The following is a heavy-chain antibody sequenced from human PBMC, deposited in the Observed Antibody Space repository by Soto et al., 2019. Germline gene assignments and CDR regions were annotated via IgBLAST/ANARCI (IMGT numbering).Heavy chain of an antibody. CDR2: ISAYNGNT. Sequence: QVQLVQSGAEVKKRGASVKVSCKASGYTVTSYGSTWVRQAPEQGLEWMGWISAYNGNTNYAQKLQGRVTMTTDTSTSTAYMELRSLRSDDTAVYYCARDGGSSGWYDGGPADYWGQGTLVTVSS. V-gene: IGHV1-18*01. J-gene: IGHJ4*02. CDR3: ARDGGSSGWYDGGPADY. CDR1: GYTVTSYG. D-gene: IGHD6-19*01.